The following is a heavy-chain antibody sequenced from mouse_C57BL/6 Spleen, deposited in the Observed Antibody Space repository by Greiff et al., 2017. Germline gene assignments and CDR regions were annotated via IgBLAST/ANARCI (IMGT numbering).Heavy chain of an antibody. CDR2: INPNNGGT. J-gene: IGHJ2*01. CDR1: GYTFTDYN. Sequence: EVQLVESGPELVKPGASVKIPCKASGYTFTDYNMDWVKQSHGKSLEWIGDINPNNGGTIYNQKFKGKATLTVDKSSSTAYMELRSLTSEDTAVYYCARQLGREDYYFDDWGQGTTLTVSS. V-gene: IGHV1-18*01. D-gene: IGHD4-1*02. CDR3: ARQLGREDYYFDD.